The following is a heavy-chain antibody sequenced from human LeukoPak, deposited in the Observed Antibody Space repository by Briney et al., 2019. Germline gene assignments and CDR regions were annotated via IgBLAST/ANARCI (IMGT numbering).Heavy chain of an antibody. Sequence: PGRSLRLSCAASGFTFSSYGMHWVRQAPGKGLDGVAVISYDGSNKYYADSVKGRFTISRDNSKNTLYLQMNSLRAEDTAGYYCAKDWEGLVPGNWFDPWGQGTLVTGSS. CDR3: AKDWEGLVPGNWFDP. J-gene: IGHJ5*02. D-gene: IGHD6-19*01. V-gene: IGHV3-30*18. CDR2: ISYDGSNK. CDR1: GFTFSSYG.